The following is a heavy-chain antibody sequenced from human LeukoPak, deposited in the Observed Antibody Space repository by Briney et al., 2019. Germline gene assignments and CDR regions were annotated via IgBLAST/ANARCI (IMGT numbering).Heavy chain of an antibody. CDR1: GFTFTSYG. D-gene: IGHD6-13*01. J-gene: IGHJ4*02. CDR3: ARDPGYSSSWYFDY. Sequence: PGGSLRLSCAASGFTFTSYGMHWVRQAPGKGLEWVAFIRYDGSNKYYADSVKGRFTISRDNAKNSLYLQMNSLRAEDTAVYYCARDPGYSSSWYFDYWGQGTLVTLSS. CDR2: IRYDGSNK. V-gene: IGHV3-30*02.